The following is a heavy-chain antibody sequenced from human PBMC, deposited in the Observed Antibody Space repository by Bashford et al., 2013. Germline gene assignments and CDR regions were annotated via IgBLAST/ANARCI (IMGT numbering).Heavy chain of an antibody. J-gene: IGHJ1*01. Sequence: SETLSLTCTVSGGSISSGSYYWSWIRQPAGKGLEWIGRIYTSGSTNYSPSLKSRVTISIDTSKNQFSLKLSSVTAADTAVYYCVTDGRDPEAYFQHWGQGTLVTVSS. V-gene: IGHV4-61*02. CDR3: VTDGRDPEAYFQH. CDR2: IYTSGST. CDR1: GGSISSGSYY. D-gene: IGHD1-14*01.